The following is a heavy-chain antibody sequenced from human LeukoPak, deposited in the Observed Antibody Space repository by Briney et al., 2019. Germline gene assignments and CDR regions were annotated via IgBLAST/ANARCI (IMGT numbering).Heavy chain of an antibody. CDR1: GFTFSSYG. CDR3: ARDPDKGYGLPYY. D-gene: IGHD5-18*01. V-gene: IGHV3-30*03. CDR2: ISYDGSNK. J-gene: IGHJ4*02. Sequence: PGRSLRLSRAASGFTFSSYGMHWVRQAPGKGLEWVAVISYDGSNKYYADSVKGRFTISRDNSKNTLYLQMNSLRAEDTAVYYCARDPDKGYGLPYYWGQGTLVTVSS.